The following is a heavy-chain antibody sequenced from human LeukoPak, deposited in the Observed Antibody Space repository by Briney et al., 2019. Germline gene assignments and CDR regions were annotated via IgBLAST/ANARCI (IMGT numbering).Heavy chain of an antibody. CDR3: ARAMGEQDCSSTSCYTYYYYYMDV. CDR1: GGTFSSYA. D-gene: IGHD2-2*02. CDR2: IIPIFGTS. Sequence: SVKVSCKASGGTFSSYAISWVRQAPGQGLEWMGGIIPIFGTSNYAQKFQGRVTITADESTSTAYMELSSLRSEDTAVYYCARAMGEQDCSSTSCYTYYYYYMDVWGKGTTVTVSS. V-gene: IGHV1-69*13. J-gene: IGHJ6*03.